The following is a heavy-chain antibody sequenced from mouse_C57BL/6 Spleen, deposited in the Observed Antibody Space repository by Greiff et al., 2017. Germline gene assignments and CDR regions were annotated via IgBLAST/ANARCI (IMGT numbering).Heavy chain of an antibody. D-gene: IGHD1-1*01. V-gene: IGHV1-66*01. CDR3: ARWGYYGSNSLEY. CDR1: GYSFTSYY. CDR2: IYPGSGNT. J-gene: IGHJ2*01. Sequence: VQLQQSGPELVKPGASVKISCKASGYSFTSYYIHWVTQRPGQGLEWIGWIYPGSGNTQYNEKFKGKATLTADTSSSTAYMQLSSLTSEDSAVYYCARWGYYGSNSLEYGGQGTTLSVSS.